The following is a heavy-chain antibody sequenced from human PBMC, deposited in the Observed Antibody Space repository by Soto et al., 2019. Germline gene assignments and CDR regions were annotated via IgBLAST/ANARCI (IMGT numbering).Heavy chain of an antibody. V-gene: IGHV3-21*01. Sequence: GGSLRLSCAASGFTFSSYSMNWVRQAPGKGLEWVSSISSSSSYIYYADSVKGRFTISRDNAKNSLYLQMNSLRAEDTAVYYCARDRPKQWLVSGYWGQGTLVTVSS. CDR2: ISSSSSYI. CDR1: GFTFSSYS. J-gene: IGHJ4*02. CDR3: ARDRPKQWLVSGY. D-gene: IGHD6-19*01.